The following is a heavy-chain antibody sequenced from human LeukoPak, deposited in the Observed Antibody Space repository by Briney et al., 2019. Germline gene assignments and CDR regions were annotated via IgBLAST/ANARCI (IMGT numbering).Heavy chain of an antibody. Sequence: SETLSLTCTVSGGSISSSNSYWGWIRQPPGKGLEWIGTLSYSGSTYYNPSLKSRITISVDTSKSQLSLRLSSVTAADTALYYCARHIQGANVCDYWGQGTLVTVPS. CDR1: GGSISSSNSY. D-gene: IGHD2-21*01. J-gene: IGHJ4*02. V-gene: IGHV4-39*01. CDR2: LSYSGST. CDR3: ARHIQGANVCDY.